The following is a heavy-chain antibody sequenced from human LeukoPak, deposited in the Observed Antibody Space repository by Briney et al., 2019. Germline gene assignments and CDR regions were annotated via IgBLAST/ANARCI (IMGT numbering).Heavy chain of an antibody. J-gene: IGHJ4*02. CDR1: GFTFSSYG. V-gene: IGHV3-33*06. D-gene: IGHD3-10*01. CDR3: AKDYYGPSGGIDY. Sequence: GGSLRLSCAASGFTFSSYGMHWVRQAPGKGLEWVAVIWYDGSNKYYADSVKGRFTISRDNSKNTLYLQMNSLRAEDTAVYYCAKDYYGPSGGIDYWGQGALVTVSS. CDR2: IWYDGSNK.